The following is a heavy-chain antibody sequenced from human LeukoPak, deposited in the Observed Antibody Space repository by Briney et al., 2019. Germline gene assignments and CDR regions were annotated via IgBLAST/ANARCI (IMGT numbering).Heavy chain of an antibody. V-gene: IGHV1-69*04. D-gene: IGHD2-15*01. Sequence: ASVKVSCKASGGTSSSYAISWVRQAPGQGLEWMGRIIPIFGIANYAQKFQGRVTITADKSTSTAYMELSSLRSEDTAVYYCARDNSCSGGSCYGVGLDYWGQGTLVTVSS. CDR1: GGTSSSYA. CDR3: ARDNSCSGGSCYGVGLDY. J-gene: IGHJ4*02. CDR2: IIPIFGIA.